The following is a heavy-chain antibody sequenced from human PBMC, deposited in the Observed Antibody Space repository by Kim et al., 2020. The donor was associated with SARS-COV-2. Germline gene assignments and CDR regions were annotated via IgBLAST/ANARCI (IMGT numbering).Heavy chain of an antibody. D-gene: IGHD6-19*01. CDR2: IIPIFGTA. Sequence: SVKVSCKASGGTFSSYAISWVRQAPGQGLEWMGGIIPIFGTANYAQKFQGRVTITADESTSTAYMELSSLRSEDTAVYYCARSPLEWLVLPHGHYYYGMDVWGQGTTVTVSS. J-gene: IGHJ6*02. V-gene: IGHV1-69*13. CDR1: GGTFSSYA. CDR3: ARSPLEWLVLPHGHYYYGMDV.